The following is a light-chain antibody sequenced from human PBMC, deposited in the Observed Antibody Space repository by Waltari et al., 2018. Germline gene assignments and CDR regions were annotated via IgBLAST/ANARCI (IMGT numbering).Light chain of an antibody. CDR3: QKYFGSHS. Sequence: DIVMTQSPDSLAVSLGERATINCKSSQSVLYSSNNKNYLAWYQQKPGQPPRLLIYWASTRESGVPDRFSGSGAGTDFTRTISSLQAEDVAVYYCQKYFGSHSFGQGTKLEIK. V-gene: IGKV4-1*01. CDR1: QSVLYSSNNKNY. CDR2: WAS. J-gene: IGKJ2*03.